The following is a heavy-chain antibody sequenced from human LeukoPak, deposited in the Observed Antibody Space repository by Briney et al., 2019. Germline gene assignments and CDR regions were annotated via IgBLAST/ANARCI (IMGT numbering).Heavy chain of an antibody. V-gene: IGHV1-2*02. Sequence: ASVKVSCKASGYTFTGYYMHWVRQAPGQGLEWMGWINPNSGGTIYAQKFQGRVTMTRDTSINTAYMELSRLKSDDTAVYYGARGGDSSSWYGWFDPWGQGTLVTVSS. CDR3: ARGGDSSSWYGWFDP. CDR1: GYTFTGYY. J-gene: IGHJ5*02. D-gene: IGHD6-13*01. CDR2: INPNSGGT.